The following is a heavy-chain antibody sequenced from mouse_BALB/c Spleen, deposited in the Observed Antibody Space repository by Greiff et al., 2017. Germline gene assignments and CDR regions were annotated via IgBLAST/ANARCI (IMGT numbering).Heavy chain of an antibody. CDR3: ARDGSSYPFDY. CDR1: GYTFTSYW. CDR2: INPSTGYT. V-gene: IGHV1-7*01. D-gene: IGHD1-1*01. Sequence: QVQLQQSGAELAKPGASVKMSCKASGYTFTSYWMHWVKQRPGQGLEWIGYINPSTGYTEYNQKFKDKATLTADKSSSTAYMQLSSLTSEDSAVYYCARDGSSYPFDYWGQGTTLTVSS. J-gene: IGHJ2*01.